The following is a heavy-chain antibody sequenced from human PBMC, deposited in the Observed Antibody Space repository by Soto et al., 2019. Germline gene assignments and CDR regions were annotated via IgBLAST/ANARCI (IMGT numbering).Heavy chain of an antibody. Sequence: QITLKESGPPLVKPTQTLTLTCAFSGFSATTSGVGVAWLRRPPGKALEWLAVIYWDDADQYRPSLKTRLTIIRDMSKCPAGLTMTHMDLMDRETYHFAGLIRGAFAYYFDPWGQGTVVTVTS. V-gene: IGHV2-5*02. CDR2: IYWDDAD. J-gene: IGHJ4*02. CDR1: GFSATTSGVG. D-gene: IGHD1-26*01. CDR3: AGLIRGAFAYYFDP.